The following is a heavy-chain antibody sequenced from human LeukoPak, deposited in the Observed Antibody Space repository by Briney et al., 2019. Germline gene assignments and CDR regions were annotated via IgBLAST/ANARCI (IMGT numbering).Heavy chain of an antibody. CDR2: INPNSGGT. V-gene: IGHV1-2*06. D-gene: IGHD6-19*01. CDR1: GYTFTGYY. CDR3: AALQVAVAANYFDY. Sequence: GASVKVSCKASGYTFTGYYMHWVRRAPGQGLEWMGRINPNSGGTNYAQKFQGRVTMTRDTSISTAYMELSRLRSDDTAVYYCAALQVAVAANYFDYWGQGTLVTVSS. J-gene: IGHJ4*02.